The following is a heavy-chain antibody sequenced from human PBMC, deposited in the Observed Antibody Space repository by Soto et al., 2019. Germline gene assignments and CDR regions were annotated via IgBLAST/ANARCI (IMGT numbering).Heavy chain of an antibody. CDR3: ARDRGEFYYGMDV. J-gene: IGHJ6*02. D-gene: IGHD3-10*01. V-gene: IGHV3-21*01. CDR1: GFTFSFTSYS. Sequence: GGSLSLSCAASGFTFSFTSYSMNWVRQASGKGLEWVSSISGSGTDIYYADSVKGRFTISRDNAKSSLYLHMNSLRAEDTAVYYCARDRGEFYYGMDVWGQGTTVTVSS. CDR2: ISGSGTDI.